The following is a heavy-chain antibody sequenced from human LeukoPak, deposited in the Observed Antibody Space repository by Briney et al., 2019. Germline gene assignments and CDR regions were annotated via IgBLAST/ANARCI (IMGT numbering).Heavy chain of an antibody. D-gene: IGHD2-2*01. CDR3: AKTHSTSNFDY. V-gene: IGHV3-23*01. CDR2: ISGGGDTT. CDR1: GFTFSSYI. J-gene: IGHJ4*02. Sequence: GGSLRLSCAASGFTFSSYIMSWVRQAPGKGLGWVSAISGGGDTTYYADSVKGRFTISRDNSKNTLFLHMNSLRAEDTAVYYCAKTHSTSNFDYWGQGTLVTVSS.